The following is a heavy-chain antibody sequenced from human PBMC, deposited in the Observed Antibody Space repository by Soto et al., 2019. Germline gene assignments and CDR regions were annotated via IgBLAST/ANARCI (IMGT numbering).Heavy chain of an antibody. Sequence: QVHLVQSGVEVKKPGASVKVSCKASGYSFSTYGISWVRQAPGQGLEWMGWISGLNGNTNYAQNLQGRVTMTTDTSTSTAYLALRSLGFDDTAMYYCARDLFREDGPGYFDYWRQGTLVTVSS. V-gene: IGHV1-18*01. CDR1: GYSFSTYG. J-gene: IGHJ4*02. D-gene: IGHD3-10*01. CDR3: ARDLFREDGPGYFDY. CDR2: ISGLNGNT.